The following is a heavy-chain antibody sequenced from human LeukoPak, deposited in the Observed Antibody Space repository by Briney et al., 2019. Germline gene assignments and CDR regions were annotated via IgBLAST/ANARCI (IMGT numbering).Heavy chain of an antibody. Sequence: ASVKVSCKASGYTFTSYGISWVRQAPGQGLEWMGWISAYNGNTNYAQKLQGRVTMTTDTSTSTAYMELRSLRSDDTAVYYCASSRIQLSTLDYWGQGTLVTVSS. CDR3: ASSRIQLSTLDY. CDR1: GYTFTSYG. CDR2: ISAYNGNT. J-gene: IGHJ4*02. D-gene: IGHD5-18*01. V-gene: IGHV1-18*01.